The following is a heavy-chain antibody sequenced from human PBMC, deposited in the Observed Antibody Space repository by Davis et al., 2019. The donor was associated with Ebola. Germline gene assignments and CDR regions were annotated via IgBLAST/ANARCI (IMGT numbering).Heavy chain of an antibody. D-gene: IGHD2-2*01. CDR1: GFTVSSNY. V-gene: IGHV3-53*01. J-gene: IGHJ4*02. CDR3: ARVLANGDCSRTSCTDYFDS. CDR2: IYSDGST. Sequence: PGGSLRLSCAASGFTVSSNYMTWVRQAPGQGLEWVSIIYSDGSTYYAGSVKGRFTISRDSWKNTVYLQMNSLRAEDTAVYYCARVLANGDCSRTSCTDYFDSWGQGTLVTVSS.